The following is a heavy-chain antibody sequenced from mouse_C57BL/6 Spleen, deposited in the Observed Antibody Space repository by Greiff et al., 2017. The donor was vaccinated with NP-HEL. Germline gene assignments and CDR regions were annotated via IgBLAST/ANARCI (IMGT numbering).Heavy chain of an antibody. V-gene: IGHV1-64*01. CDR1: GYTFTSYW. D-gene: IGHD2-4*01. CDR2: IHPTSGST. Sequence: QVQLQQPGAELVKPGASVKLSCKASGYTFTSYWMHWVKQRPGQGLEWIGMIHPTSGSTNYNEKFKSKATLTVDKSSSTAYMQLSSLTSEDSAVYYCARDDYDYFDYWGQGTTLTVSS. J-gene: IGHJ2*01. CDR3: ARDDYDYFDY.